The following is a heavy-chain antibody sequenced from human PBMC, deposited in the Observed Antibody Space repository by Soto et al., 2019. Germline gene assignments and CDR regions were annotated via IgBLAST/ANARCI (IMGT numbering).Heavy chain of an antibody. CDR2: INPSGGNT. CDR3: ARGGGSATTLYFDY. CDR1: GYTFTSYV. J-gene: IGHJ4*02. D-gene: IGHD3-16*01. V-gene: IGHV1-46*01. Sequence: QVQLVQSGAEVKKPGASVKVSCKAPGYTFTSYVMHWVRQAPGQGLEWMGIINPSGGNTNYAQKFQGRVTMTGDTSASTVYMELSSLRSEDTAVYYCARGGGSATTLYFDYWGQGALVTVSS.